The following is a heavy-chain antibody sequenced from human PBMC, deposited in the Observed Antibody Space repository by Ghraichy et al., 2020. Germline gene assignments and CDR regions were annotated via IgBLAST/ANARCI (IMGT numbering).Heavy chain of an antibody. CDR2: INHSGST. Sequence: SETLSLTCAVYGGSFSGYYWSWIRQPPGKGLEWIGEINHSGSTNYNPSLKSRVTISVDTSKNQFSLKLSSVTAADTAVYYCARGRIYEGRVYYYYGMDVWGQGNTVTVS. CDR3: ARGRIYEGRVYYYYGMDV. CDR1: GGSFSGYY. V-gene: IGHV4-34*01. J-gene: IGHJ6*02. D-gene: IGHD2/OR15-2a*01.